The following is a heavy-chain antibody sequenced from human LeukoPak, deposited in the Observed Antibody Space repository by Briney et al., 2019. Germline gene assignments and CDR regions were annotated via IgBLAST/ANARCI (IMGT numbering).Heavy chain of an antibody. D-gene: IGHD1-14*01. CDR2: ISSSGINI. CDR1: GFSFSRYS. CDR3: ARRTGASNWFDP. Sequence: GGSLRLSCVASGFSFSRYSMDSVRQAPGKGLEWVSSISSSGINIYYANSVKGRFTISRDNTRNSLDLLMNNLRVEDTAVYYCARRTGASNWFDPWGQGTLVTVSS. V-gene: IGHV3-21*01. J-gene: IGHJ5*02.